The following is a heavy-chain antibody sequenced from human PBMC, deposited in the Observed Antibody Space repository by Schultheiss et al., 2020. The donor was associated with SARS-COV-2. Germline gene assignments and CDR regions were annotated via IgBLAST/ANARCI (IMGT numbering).Heavy chain of an antibody. V-gene: IGHV4-34*01. CDR1: GGSFSGHY. CDR3: ARQKRGYDYSHFDY. Sequence: SETLSLTCAVYGGSFSGHYWSWIRQPPGKGLEWIGEINHSGSTNYNPSLKSRVTISVDTSKNQFSLKLSSVTAADTAVYYCARQKRGYDYSHFDYWGQGTLVTVSS. D-gene: IGHD5-12*01. J-gene: IGHJ4*02. CDR2: INHSGST.